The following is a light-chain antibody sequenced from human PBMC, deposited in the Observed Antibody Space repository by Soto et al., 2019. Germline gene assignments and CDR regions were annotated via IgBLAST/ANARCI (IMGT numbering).Light chain of an antibody. Sequence: EIVLTQSPATLSLSPGEGATLSCRASQSVSSYLAWYQQKPGQAPRLLIYDASNRATGTPARFSGSGSGTDFTLIISSLEPEDFAVYYCQQRSNWPVTFGLGTKVEF. CDR1: QSVSSY. CDR3: QQRSNWPVT. V-gene: IGKV3-11*01. CDR2: DAS. J-gene: IGKJ1*01.